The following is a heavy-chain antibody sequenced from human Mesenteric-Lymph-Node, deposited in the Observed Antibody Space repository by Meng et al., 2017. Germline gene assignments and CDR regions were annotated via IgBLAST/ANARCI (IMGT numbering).Heavy chain of an antibody. J-gene: IGHJ4*02. CDR2: VYHNGVT. Sequence: QVQLKQWGAEVLKPPEILPLTCPVYGGSLSGYYWRWIRQPPGKGLEWMGEVYHNGVTKYSPSLRSRVVISIDTSKNQFSLNLRSVSAADTAMYYCARGGATPMIIKYWGPGTLVTVSS. V-gene: IGHV4-34*02. D-gene: IGHD3-10*01. CDR1: GGSLSGYY. CDR3: ARGGATPMIIKY.